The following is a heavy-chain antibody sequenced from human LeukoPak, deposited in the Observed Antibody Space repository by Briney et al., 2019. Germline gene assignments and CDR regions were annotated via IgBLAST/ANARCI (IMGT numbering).Heavy chain of an antibody. J-gene: IGHJ6*03. CDR1: GFTFSNAW. CDR2: IKSKTDGGTT. CDR3: AKRRGLELLYYYYMDV. D-gene: IGHD1-7*01. Sequence: GGSLRLSCAASGFTFSNAWMSCVRQAPGKGLEWVGRIKSKTDGGTTDYAAPVKGRFTISRDDSKNTLYLQMNSLKTEETAVYYCAKRRGLELLYYYYMDVWGKGTTVTVSS. V-gene: IGHV3-15*01.